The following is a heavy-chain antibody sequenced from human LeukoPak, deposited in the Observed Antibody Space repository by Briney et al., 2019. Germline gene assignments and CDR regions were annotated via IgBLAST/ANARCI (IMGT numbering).Heavy chain of an antibody. V-gene: IGHV3-30-3*01. CDR1: GFTFSSYA. D-gene: IGHD2-21*01. J-gene: IGHJ4*02. Sequence: PGRSLRLSCAASGFTFSSYAMHWVRQAPGKGLEWVAVISYDGSNKYYADSVKGRFTISRDNSKNTLYLQTNSLRAEDTAVYYCARAGQGGVGLWWLGDYWGQGTLVTVSS. CDR2: ISYDGSNK. CDR3: ARAGQGGVGLWWLGDY.